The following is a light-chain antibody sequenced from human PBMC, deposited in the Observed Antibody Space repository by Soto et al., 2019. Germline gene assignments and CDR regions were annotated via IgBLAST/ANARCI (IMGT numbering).Light chain of an antibody. J-gene: IGKJ3*01. CDR2: GAS. CDR3: QQYDNWPPFT. CDR1: QSVGSH. Sequence: EIVMTQSPSTLSVSPGERATLSCRASQSVGSHLAWYQQRPGQAPRLLIYGASYSATGIPARFSGSGSGTDFTLIISSLQSEGFAVYYCQQYDNWPPFTFGPGTKVDIK. V-gene: IGKV3-15*01.